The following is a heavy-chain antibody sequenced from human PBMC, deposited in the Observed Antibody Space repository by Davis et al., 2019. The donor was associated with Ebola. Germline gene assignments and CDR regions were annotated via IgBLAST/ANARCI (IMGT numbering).Heavy chain of an antibody. J-gene: IGHJ4*02. CDR1: GYSISSGYY. Sequence: SETLSLTCTVSGYSISSGYYWGWIRQPPGKGLEWIGSIYYSGSTYYNPSLKSRVTISVDTSKNQFSLKLSSVTAADTAVYYCARKGPYYDSSGYYYQFDYWGQGTLVTVSS. CDR3: ARKGPYYDSSGYYYQFDY. CDR2: IYYSGST. V-gene: IGHV4-38-2*02. D-gene: IGHD3-22*01.